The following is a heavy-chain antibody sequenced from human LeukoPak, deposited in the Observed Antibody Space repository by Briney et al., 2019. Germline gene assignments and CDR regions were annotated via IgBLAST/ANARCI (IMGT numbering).Heavy chain of an antibody. CDR1: GGSISSGSYY. Sequence: MPSETLSLTCTVSGGSISSGSYYWSWIRQPAGKGLEWIGRIYTSGSTNYNPSLKSRVTISVDTSKNQFSLKLSSVTAADTAVYYCARDNSYGQYYFDYWGQGTLVTVSS. CDR3: ARDNSYGQYYFDY. V-gene: IGHV4-61*02. D-gene: IGHD5-18*01. CDR2: IYTSGST. J-gene: IGHJ4*02.